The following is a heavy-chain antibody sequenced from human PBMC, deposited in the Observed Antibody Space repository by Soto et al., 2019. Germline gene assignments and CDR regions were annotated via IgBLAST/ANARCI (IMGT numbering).Heavy chain of an antibody. V-gene: IGHV3-15*01. CDR3: TTANIVATIPP. J-gene: IGHJ4*02. Sequence: EVQLVESGGGLVKPGGSLRLSCAASGFTFSNAWMSWVRQAPGKGLEWVGRIKSKTDGGTTDYAARVKGRFTISRDDSKNTLYLQMNSLKTEDTAVYYCTTANIVATIPPRGQGTLVTVSS. CDR2: IKSKTDGGTT. D-gene: IGHD5-12*01. CDR1: GFTFSNAW.